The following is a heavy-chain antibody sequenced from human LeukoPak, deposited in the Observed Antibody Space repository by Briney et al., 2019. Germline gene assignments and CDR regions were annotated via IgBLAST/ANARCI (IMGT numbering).Heavy chain of an antibody. CDR2: IYPSGST. D-gene: IGHD3-10*01. Sequence: PSETLSLTCTVTGGSISSYYWSWIRQPAGKGLEWIGRIYPSGSTNYNASLTSRVTMSVDTSKNQFSLKLSSVTAADTAVYYCARDYYATDAFDIWGQGTMVTVSS. CDR1: GGSISSYY. CDR3: ARDYYATDAFDI. J-gene: IGHJ3*02. V-gene: IGHV4-4*07.